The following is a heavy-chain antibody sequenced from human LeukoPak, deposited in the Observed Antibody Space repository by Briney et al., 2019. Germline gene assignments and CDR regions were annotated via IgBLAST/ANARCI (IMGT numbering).Heavy chain of an antibody. CDR2: IKQDGSEK. CDR1: GFTFSSYW. J-gene: IGHJ4*02. D-gene: IGHD3-22*01. V-gene: IGHV3-7*03. CDR3: AREVHDSSGYYLDY. Sequence: PGGSLRLSCAASGFTFSSYWMSWVRQAPGKGLEWVANIKQDGSEKYYVDSVKGRFTISRDNAKNSLYLQMNSLRAEDTAVYYCAREVHDSSGYYLDYWGQGTLVTVSS.